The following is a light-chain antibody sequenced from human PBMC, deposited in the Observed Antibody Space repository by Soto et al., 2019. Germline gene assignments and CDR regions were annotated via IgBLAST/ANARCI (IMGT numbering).Light chain of an antibody. CDR3: QQYKTYTT. CDR2: DAS. J-gene: IGKJ2*01. Sequence: DIRMTQSPSTLSASVGDRVPITCRASQSISTWLVWYQQKPGKAPKVLIYDASSLQSGVPSRFSGHGSGTDFTLTISSLQPDDSAIYYCQQYKTYTTFGQGTKVDIK. CDR1: QSISTW. V-gene: IGKV1-5*01.